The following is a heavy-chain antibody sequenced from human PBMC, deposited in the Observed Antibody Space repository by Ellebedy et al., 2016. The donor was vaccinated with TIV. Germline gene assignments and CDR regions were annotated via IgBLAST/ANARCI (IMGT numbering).Heavy chain of an antibody. J-gene: IGHJ4*02. V-gene: IGHV3-66*01. Sequence: GESLKISXAASGLTVSNNYMNWVRQAPGKGLEWASVIYSGGTTYYADSVKGRFTISRDNSKNTVYLQMNSLRAEDTAVYYCARGYCSDITCAEWGQGTLVTVSS. CDR1: GLTVSNNY. CDR2: IYSGGTT. CDR3: ARGYCSDITCAE. D-gene: IGHD2-15*01.